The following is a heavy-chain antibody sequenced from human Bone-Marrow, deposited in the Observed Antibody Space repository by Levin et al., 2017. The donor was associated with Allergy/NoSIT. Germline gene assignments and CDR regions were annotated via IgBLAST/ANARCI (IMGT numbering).Heavy chain of an antibody. J-gene: IGHJ4*02. CDR1: GFTFSIYS. CDR3: ARAGGDFDY. D-gene: IGHD4-17*01. CDR2: ISSSSSKI. Sequence: GGSLRLSCAASGFTFSIYSMTWVRQAPAKGLEWVSYISSSSSKIYYADSVKGRFTISRDNAKNSLYLQMNSLRDDDTAVYYCARAGGDFDYWGQGTLVTVSS. V-gene: IGHV3-48*02.